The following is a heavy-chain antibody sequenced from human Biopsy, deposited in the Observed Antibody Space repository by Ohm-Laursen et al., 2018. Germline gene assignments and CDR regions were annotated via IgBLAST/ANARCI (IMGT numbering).Heavy chain of an antibody. CDR1: GFTFNSHE. D-gene: IGHD2-21*01. CDR3: TRLAYYYYYGMDV. Sequence: GSLRLSCAASGFTFNSHEMNWVRQAPGKGLEWISYITGSSSTIYYADSVKGRFTISRDNAKNSLYLQMNSLRAEGTAVYYCTRLAYYYYYGMDVWGQGTTVTVSS. V-gene: IGHV3-48*03. CDR2: ITGSSSTI. J-gene: IGHJ6*02.